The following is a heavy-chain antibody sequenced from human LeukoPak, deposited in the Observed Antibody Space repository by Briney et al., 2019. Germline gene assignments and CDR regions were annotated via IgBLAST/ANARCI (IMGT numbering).Heavy chain of an antibody. J-gene: IGHJ4*02. CDR2: INPNSGGT. Sequence: ASVKVSCKASGYTFTGYYMHWVRQAPGQGLEWMGWINPNSGGTNYAQKFQGRVTMTRDTSISTAYMELSRLRSDGTAVYYCARDFTSSAMIVVVIPYFDYWGQGTLVTVSS. V-gene: IGHV1-2*02. CDR3: ARDFTSSAMIVVVIPYFDY. CDR1: GYTFTGYY. D-gene: IGHD3-22*01.